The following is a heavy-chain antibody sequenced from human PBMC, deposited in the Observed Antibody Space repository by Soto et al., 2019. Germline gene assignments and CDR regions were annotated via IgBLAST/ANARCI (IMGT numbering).Heavy chain of an antibody. CDR1: GFTFSSYA. J-gene: IGHJ4*02. CDR2: ISGSGGGT. V-gene: IGHV3-23*01. Sequence: PGGALRLSGAASGFTFSSYAMSWVRQAPGKGLEWVSAISGSGGGTYDADSGNGRFTSSRDNAKNTLYLQMTSLRADDTAAYYCLNSYDYWGKGTLVTVSS. CDR3: LNSYDY.